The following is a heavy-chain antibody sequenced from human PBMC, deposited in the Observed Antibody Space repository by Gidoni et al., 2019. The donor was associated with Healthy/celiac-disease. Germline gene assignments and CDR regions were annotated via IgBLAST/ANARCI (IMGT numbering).Heavy chain of an antibody. CDR2: INHSGST. CDR1: GGSFSGYY. D-gene: IGHD2-8*01. V-gene: IGHV4-34*01. Sequence: QVQLQQWGAGLLKPSETLSLTCAVYGGSFSGYYWSWIRQPPGKGLEWIGEINHSGSTNYNPSLKSRVTISVDTSKNQFSLKLSSVTAADTAVYYCARGTLAPKWYYYYYYMDVWGKGTTVTVSS. CDR3: ARGTLAPKWYYYYYYMDV. J-gene: IGHJ6*03.